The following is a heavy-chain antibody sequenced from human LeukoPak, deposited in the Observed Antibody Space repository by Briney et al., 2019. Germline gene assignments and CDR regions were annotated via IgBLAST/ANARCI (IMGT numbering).Heavy chain of an antibody. CDR1: GFTFSTYN. V-gene: IGHV3-21*01. D-gene: IGHD3-16*01. CDR2: IVSTSSLM. CDR3: ARDFRGTSLLTYPYFMDV. Sequence: GGSLRLSCVASGFTFSTYNMNWVRQAPGKGLEWVSSIVSTSSLMSYSDSVKGRFTISRDNAKNSVYLQMNSLRAEDTAVYYCARDFRGTSLLTYPYFMDVWGKGTTVTISS. J-gene: IGHJ6*03.